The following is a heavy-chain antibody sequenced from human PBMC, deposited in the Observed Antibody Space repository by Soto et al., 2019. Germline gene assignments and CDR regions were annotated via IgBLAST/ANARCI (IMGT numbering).Heavy chain of an antibody. D-gene: IGHD6-13*01. CDR2: IDPSDSYT. CDR1: GYSFTSYW. Sequence: GESLKISCKGSGYSFTSYWISWVRQMPGKGLEWMGRIDPSDSYTNYSPSFQGHVTISADKSISTAYLQWSSLKASDTAMYYCARDRAAGPGDYYYYGMDVWGQGTTVTVSS. J-gene: IGHJ6*02. CDR3: ARDRAAGPGDYYYYGMDV. V-gene: IGHV5-10-1*01.